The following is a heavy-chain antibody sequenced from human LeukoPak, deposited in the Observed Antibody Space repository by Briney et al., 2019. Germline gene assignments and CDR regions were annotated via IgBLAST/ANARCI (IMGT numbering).Heavy chain of an antibody. Sequence: GGSLRLSCAASGFIFSSYEMNWVRQAPGKGLEWVSYISSSGSTIYYADSVKGRFTISRDNAKNSLYLQMNSLRAEDTAVYYCARDDSYGLDNWGQGTLVTVSS. CDR3: ARDDSYGLDN. D-gene: IGHD5-18*01. J-gene: IGHJ4*02. CDR1: GFIFSSYE. V-gene: IGHV3-48*03. CDR2: ISSSGSTI.